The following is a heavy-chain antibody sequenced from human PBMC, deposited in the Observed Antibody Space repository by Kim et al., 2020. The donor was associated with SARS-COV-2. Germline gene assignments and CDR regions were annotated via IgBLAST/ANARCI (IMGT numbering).Heavy chain of an antibody. J-gene: IGHJ5*02. CDR3: ARGPYCRSTSCYWTARDWFDP. CDR2: INHSGST. Sequence: SETLSLTCAVYGGSFSGYYWSWIRQPPGKGLEWIGEINHSGSTNYNPSLKSRVTISVDTSKNQFSLKLSSVTAADTAVYYCARGPYCRSTSCYWTARDWFDPWGQVTLVTVSS. CDR1: GGSFSGYY. D-gene: IGHD2-2*01. V-gene: IGHV4-34*01.